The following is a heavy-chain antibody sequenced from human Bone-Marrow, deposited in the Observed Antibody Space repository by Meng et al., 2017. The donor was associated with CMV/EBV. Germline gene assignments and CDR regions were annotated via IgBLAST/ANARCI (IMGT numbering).Heavy chain of an antibody. D-gene: IGHD1-26*01. V-gene: IGHV3-53*01. CDR1: GFAVNTYY. CDR2: IYTGGGT. Sequence: GGSLRLSCAASGFAVNTYYMSWVRRAPGKGLEWIAVIYTGGGTSHADSVKGRFTISRDKSQNTVYLQMHSLRVNDTALYYCVRDAVAPSGNGFDFWDQGTMVTVSS. CDR3: VRDAVAPSGNGFDF. J-gene: IGHJ3*01.